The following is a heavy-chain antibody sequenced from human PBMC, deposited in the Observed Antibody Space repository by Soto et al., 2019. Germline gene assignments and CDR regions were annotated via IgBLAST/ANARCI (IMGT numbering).Heavy chain of an antibody. CDR3: AKDRLIVVVPAAPFDY. Sequence: GGSLRLSCAASGFTFSSYAMSWVRQAPGKGLEWVSAISGSGGSTYYADSVKGRFTISRDNSKNTLYLQMNSLRAEDTAVYYCAKDRLIVVVPAAPFDYWGQGTLVTVSS. CDR2: ISGSGGST. D-gene: IGHD2-2*01. CDR1: GFTFSSYA. V-gene: IGHV3-23*01. J-gene: IGHJ4*02.